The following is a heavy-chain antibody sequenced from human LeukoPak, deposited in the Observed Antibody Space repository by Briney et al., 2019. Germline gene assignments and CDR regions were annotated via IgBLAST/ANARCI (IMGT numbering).Heavy chain of an antibody. Sequence: GETLKISCEGSGYSFSNYWIGWVRQMPGKGLEWMGIIYPGDYETRYSPSFQGLVTISVDKSISTAYLQWSSLKASDTAMYYCAIPPGYCGNDCSFDHWGQGTLVTVSS. CDR2: IYPGDYET. V-gene: IGHV5-51*01. J-gene: IGHJ4*02. CDR1: GYSFSNYW. D-gene: IGHD2-21*02. CDR3: AIPPGYCGNDCSFDH.